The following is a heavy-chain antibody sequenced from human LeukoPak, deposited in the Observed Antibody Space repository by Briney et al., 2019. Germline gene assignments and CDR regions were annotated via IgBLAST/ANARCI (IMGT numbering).Heavy chain of an antibody. D-gene: IGHD2-15*01. CDR3: ARLVSGGILWFDP. CDR2: ICYSGST. CDR1: GGSISSSSYY. V-gene: IGHV4-39*01. J-gene: IGHJ5*02. Sequence: SETLSLTCTVSGGSISSSSYYWGWIRQPPGKGLEWIGSICYSGSTYYNPSLKSRVTISVDTSKNQFSLKLSSVTAADTAVYYCARLVSGGILWFDPWGQGTLVTVSS.